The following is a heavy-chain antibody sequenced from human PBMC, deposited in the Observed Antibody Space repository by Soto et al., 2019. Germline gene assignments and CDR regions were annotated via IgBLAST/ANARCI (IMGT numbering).Heavy chain of an antibody. CDR2: IIPLFDAT. D-gene: IGHD6-19*01. J-gene: IGHJ4*02. CDR1: GGTFTTYD. V-gene: IGHV1-69*06. CDR3: ARDRSSSWYNGTFYFDS. Sequence: QVQLVQSGAEVRKPGSSVKVSCKASGGTFTTYDISWVRQAPGQGLEWMGGIIPLFDATKYAQKFQGRVTITADKSTGTAYMELSSLRSEDTAMYYCARDRSSSWYNGTFYFDSWGQGTMVTVPS.